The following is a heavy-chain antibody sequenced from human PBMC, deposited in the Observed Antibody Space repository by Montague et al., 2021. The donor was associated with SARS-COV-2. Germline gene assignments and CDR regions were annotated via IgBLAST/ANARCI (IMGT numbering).Heavy chain of an antibody. CDR2: INYSETT. J-gene: IGHJ4*02. V-gene: IGHV4-39*01. Sequence: SETLSLTCSVSGGSITDRTYYWGCIRQSPGKGLEWIGAINYSETTYYNPSLKSRVTISPDTAKNQFSLKMTSVTAADTAVYYCARHWGIAAAGNWGQGTLVTVSS. D-gene: IGHD6-13*01. CDR3: ARHWGIAAAGN. CDR1: GGSITDRTYY.